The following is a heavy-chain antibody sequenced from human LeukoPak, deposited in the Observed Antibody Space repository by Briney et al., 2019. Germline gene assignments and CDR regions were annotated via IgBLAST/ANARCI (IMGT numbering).Heavy chain of an antibody. V-gene: IGHV1-3*01. CDR1: GYTFTSYA. J-gene: IGHJ4*02. CDR3: ARGSSSWRGVGFDY. CDR2: INAGNGNT. Sequence: ASVKVSCKASGYTFTSYAMHWVRQAPGQRLEWMGWINAGNGNTKYSQKFQGRVTITRDTSASTAYMELSRLRSDGTAVYYCARGSSSWRGVGFDYWGQGTLVTVSS. D-gene: IGHD6-13*01.